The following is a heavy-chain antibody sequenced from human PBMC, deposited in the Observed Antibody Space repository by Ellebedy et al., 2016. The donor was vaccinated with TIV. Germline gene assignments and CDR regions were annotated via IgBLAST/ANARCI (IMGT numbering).Heavy chain of an antibody. V-gene: IGHV4-34*01. CDR1: GGSFSGYY. J-gene: IGHJ4*02. CDR3: ARGLARDY. Sequence: MPSETLSLTCAVYGGSFSGYYWSWIRQPPGKGLEWIWEITHSVSTNYNASLKSRVTISVDTSKNQFSLNLSSVTAADTAVYYCARGLARDYWGQGTLVTVSS. CDR2: ITHSVST.